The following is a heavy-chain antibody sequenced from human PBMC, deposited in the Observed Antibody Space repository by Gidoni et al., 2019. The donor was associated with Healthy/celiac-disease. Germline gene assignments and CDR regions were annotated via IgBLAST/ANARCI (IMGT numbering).Heavy chain of an antibody. CDR2: IGTAGDT. CDR3: ARGGGYSSGWYYFDY. CDR1: GFTFSSYD. D-gene: IGHD6-19*01. Sequence: EVQLVESGGGLVQPGGSLRLPCAASGFTFSSYDMHWVRQATGKGLEWVSAIGTAGDTYYPGSVKGRFTISRENAKNSLYLQMNSLRAGDTAVYYCARGGGYSSGWYYFDYWGQGTLVTVSS. V-gene: IGHV3-13*04. J-gene: IGHJ4*02.